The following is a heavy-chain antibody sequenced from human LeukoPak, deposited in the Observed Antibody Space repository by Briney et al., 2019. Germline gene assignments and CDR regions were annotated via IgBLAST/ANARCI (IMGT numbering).Heavy chain of an antibody. Sequence: SETLSLTCTVSGYSISSGYYWGWIRQPPGKGLEWIGSLYHSGSTYYKPSLKSRVTISVDTSKNKFSLKLSSVTAADTAVYYCARGASYDFWSGPYYFDYWGQGTLVTVSS. D-gene: IGHD3-3*01. CDR3: ARGASYDFWSGPYYFDY. CDR1: GYSISSGYY. CDR2: LYHSGST. V-gene: IGHV4-38-2*02. J-gene: IGHJ4*02.